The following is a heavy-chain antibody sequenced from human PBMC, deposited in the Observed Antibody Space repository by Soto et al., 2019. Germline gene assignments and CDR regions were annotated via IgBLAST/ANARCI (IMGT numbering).Heavy chain of an antibody. Sequence: QVQLVESGGGVVQPGRSLRLSCAASGFTFSSYGMHWVRQAPGKGLEWVAVIWYDGSNKYYADSVKGRFTISRDNSKNTLYLQMNSLRAEDTAVYYCARDPGYNIPYYYYYGMDVWGQGTTVTVSS. CDR2: IWYDGSNK. D-gene: IGHD5-12*01. CDR3: ARDPGYNIPYYYYYGMDV. V-gene: IGHV3-33*01. CDR1: GFTFSSYG. J-gene: IGHJ6*02.